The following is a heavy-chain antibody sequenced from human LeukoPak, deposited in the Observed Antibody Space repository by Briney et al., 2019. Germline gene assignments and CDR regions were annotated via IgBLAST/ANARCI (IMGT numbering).Heavy chain of an antibody. Sequence: GESLKISCKGSGYNFPTYWIGWVRQMPGKGLEWMGFIYPGDSDTKYSPSFQGQVSISVDESVSTASLQWSSLKASDTAMYYCVRTYDRSGHYYPDYWGQGTLVTVSS. V-gene: IGHV5-51*01. CDR1: GYNFPTYW. J-gene: IGHJ4*02. CDR2: IYPGDSDT. D-gene: IGHD3-22*01. CDR3: VRTYDRSGHYYPDY.